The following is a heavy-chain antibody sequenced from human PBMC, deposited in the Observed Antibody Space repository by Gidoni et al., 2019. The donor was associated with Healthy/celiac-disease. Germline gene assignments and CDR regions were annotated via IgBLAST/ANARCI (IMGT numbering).Heavy chain of an antibody. Sequence: SYEMNWVCQAPGKGLEWVSYISSSGSTIYYADSVKGRFTISRDNAKNSLYLQMNSLRAEDTAVYYCARGYFGVVAVAGQRFDYWGQGTLVTVSS. J-gene: IGHJ4*02. CDR3: ARGYFGVVAVAGQRFDY. CDR2: ISSSGSTI. CDR1: SYE. V-gene: IGHV3-48*03. D-gene: IGHD6-19*01.